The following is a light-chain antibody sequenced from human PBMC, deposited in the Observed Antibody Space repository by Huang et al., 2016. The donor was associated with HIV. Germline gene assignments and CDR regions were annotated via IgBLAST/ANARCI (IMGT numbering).Light chain of an antibody. CDR1: QNITKS. J-gene: IGKJ1*01. CDR3: QQSFSVPRT. Sequence: DIQMTQSPPSLSASVGDRVTFTCRANQNITKSLNWYQQKPGKAPKLRIYTASTLESGVPSRFSGGGSGSRFTLNITNLQPEDFATYYCQQSFSVPRTFG. CDR2: TAS. V-gene: IGKV1-39*01.